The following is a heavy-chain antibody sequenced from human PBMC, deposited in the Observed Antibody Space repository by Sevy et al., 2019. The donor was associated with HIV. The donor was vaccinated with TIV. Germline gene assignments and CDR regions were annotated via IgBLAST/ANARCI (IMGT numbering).Heavy chain of an antibody. J-gene: IGHJ5*01. D-gene: IGHD5-18*01. CDR1: SGSVSNGNNY. CDR3: ARDPIEEGFSYGPFDS. CDR2: IYYSGNT. Sequence: SETLSLTCIVSSGSVSNGNNYWSWIRQPPGKGLEWIGYIYYSGNTKYNPSLKSRVTISIDTSKSQFSLNLTSVPAADTAVYYCARDPIEEGFSYGPFDSWGQGILVTVSS. V-gene: IGHV4-61*01.